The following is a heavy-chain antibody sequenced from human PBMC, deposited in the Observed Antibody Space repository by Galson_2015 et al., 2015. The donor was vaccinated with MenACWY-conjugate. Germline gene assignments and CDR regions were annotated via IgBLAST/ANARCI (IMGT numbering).Heavy chain of an antibody. Sequence: SLRLSYAASGFTFSSHTLNWVRQAPGKGLEWISYIRSTDSSSSGSIINYADSVRGLFTISRDNAKNTLYLQLSSLRAEDTAVYYCVRESTSLTTFGMDVWGQGTTVTVSS. V-gene: IGHV3-48*04. CDR1: GFTFSSHT. J-gene: IGHJ6*02. CDR3: VRESTSLTTFGMDV. CDR2: IRSTDSSSSGSII. D-gene: IGHD4-17*01.